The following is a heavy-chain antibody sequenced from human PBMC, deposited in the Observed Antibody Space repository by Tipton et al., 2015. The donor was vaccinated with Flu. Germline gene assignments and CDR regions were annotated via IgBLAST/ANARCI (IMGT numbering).Heavy chain of an antibody. CDR3: ARAGVWFGELSVGPPSDY. CDR2: IYSGGST. D-gene: IGHD3-10*01. CDR1: GFTVSSNY. J-gene: IGHJ4*02. V-gene: IGHV3-53*01. Sequence: SLRLSCAASGFTVSSNYMSWVRQAPGKGLEWVSVIYSGGSTYYADSVKGRFTISRDNSKNTLYLQMNSLRAEDTAVHYCARAGVWFGELSVGPPSDYWGQGTLVTVSS.